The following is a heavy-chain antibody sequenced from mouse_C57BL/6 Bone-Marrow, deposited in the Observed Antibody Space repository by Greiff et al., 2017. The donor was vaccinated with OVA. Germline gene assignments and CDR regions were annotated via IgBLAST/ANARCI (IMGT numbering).Heavy chain of an antibody. CDR3: ARPANFAY. J-gene: IGHJ3*01. D-gene: IGHD3-3*01. CDR1: GFTFSDYG. CDR2: ISSGSSTI. V-gene: IGHV5-17*01. Sequence: EVQLQESGGGLVKPGGSLKLSCAASGFTFSDYGMHWVRQAPEKGLEWVAYISSGSSTIYYADTVKGRFTISRDNAKNTLFLQMTSLRSEDTAMYYCARPANFAYWGQGTLVTVSA.